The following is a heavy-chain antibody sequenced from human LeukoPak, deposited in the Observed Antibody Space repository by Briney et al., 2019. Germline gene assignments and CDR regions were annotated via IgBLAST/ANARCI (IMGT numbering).Heavy chain of an antibody. D-gene: IGHD1/OR15-1a*01. CDR2: IDPSDSQA. J-gene: IGHJ2*01. Sequence: GESLKISCEASGYSFTNYWISWVRQMPGRGLDWMARIDPSDSQANYNPAFRGHVTVSIDKSITTAYLQWSSLEAADTAIYYCARGNRDKAISLDLWGRGTMVTVSS. CDR1: GYSFTNYW. CDR3: ARGNRDKAISLDL. V-gene: IGHV5-10-1*01.